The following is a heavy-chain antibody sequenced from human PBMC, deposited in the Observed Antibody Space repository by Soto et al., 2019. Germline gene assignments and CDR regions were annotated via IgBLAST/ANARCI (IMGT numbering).Heavy chain of an antibody. CDR1: GGSFSGYY. V-gene: IGHV4-34*01. Sequence: SETLSLTCAVYGGSFSGYYWSWIRQPPGKGLEWIGEINHSGSTNYNPSLKSRVTISVDTSKNQFSLKLSSVTAADTAVYYCERDIAAADYYYGMDGWGQGTTVTVAS. CDR2: INHSGST. D-gene: IGHD6-13*01. J-gene: IGHJ6*02. CDR3: ERDIAAADYYYGMDG.